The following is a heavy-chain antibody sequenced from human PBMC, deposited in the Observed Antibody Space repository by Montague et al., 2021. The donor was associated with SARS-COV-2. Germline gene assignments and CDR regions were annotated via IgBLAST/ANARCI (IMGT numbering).Heavy chain of an antibody. CDR1: GFIFSSYE. Sequence: SLRLSCAASGFIFSSYEMNWVRQAPGQGLEWVSYIGSSDSTIYYADSVKGRFTISRDNAKNSLYLQMNSLRAEDTAVYYCARGSLGYSYGPEGDSLDYWGQGTLVTVSS. CDR3: ARGSLGYSYGPEGDSLDY. CDR2: IGSSDSTI. J-gene: IGHJ4*02. D-gene: IGHD5-18*01. V-gene: IGHV3-48*03.